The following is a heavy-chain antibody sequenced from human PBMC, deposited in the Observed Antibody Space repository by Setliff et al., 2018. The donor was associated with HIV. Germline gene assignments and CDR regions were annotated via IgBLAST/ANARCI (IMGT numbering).Heavy chain of an antibody. D-gene: IGHD3-16*01. V-gene: IGHV4-31*03. CDR1: GGSISSGEYY. CDR2: ISYSGST. J-gene: IGHJ4*02. Sequence: SETLSLTCTVSGGSISSGEYYWNWIRQHPGKGLGWIGYISYSGSTYYNPSLKSRPAISVDTSKNQFSLKLSSVTAADTAVYYCARSYSGPGYAYFDYWGQGTLVTVSS. CDR3: ARSYSGPGYAYFDY.